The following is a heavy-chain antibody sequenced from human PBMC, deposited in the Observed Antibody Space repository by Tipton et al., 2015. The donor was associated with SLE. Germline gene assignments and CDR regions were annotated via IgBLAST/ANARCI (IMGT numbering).Heavy chain of an antibody. V-gene: IGHV4-59*01. Sequence: TLSLTCTVSGGSISTYYWSWIRQPPGKGLEWIGSILYNGNTKYNPSLKSRVTISPDTSKKHFSLKLTSVTVPDTAVYYCARDRGSLGAFDIWGQGTMVTVFS. CDR3: ARDRGSLGAFDI. CDR2: ILYNGNT. J-gene: IGHJ3*02. D-gene: IGHD2-15*01. CDR1: GGSISTYY.